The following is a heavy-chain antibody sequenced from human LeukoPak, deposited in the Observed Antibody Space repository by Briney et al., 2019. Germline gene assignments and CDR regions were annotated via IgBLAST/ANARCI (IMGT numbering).Heavy chain of an antibody. D-gene: IGHD5-12*01. CDR3: VREMGGYPFDH. Sequence: GGSLRLSCAASGFNFNSYSMNWVRQAPGKGLEWVSYISTSGSTTYYADSVKGRFTISRDNAKNSLYLQMNSLRAEDTAIYYCVREMGGYPFDHWGQGTLVTVSS. CDR1: GFNFNSYS. CDR2: ISTSGSTT. V-gene: IGHV3-48*04. J-gene: IGHJ4*02.